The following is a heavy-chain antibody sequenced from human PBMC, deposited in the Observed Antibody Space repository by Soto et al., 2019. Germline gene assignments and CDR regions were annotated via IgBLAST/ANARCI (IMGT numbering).Heavy chain of an antibody. D-gene: IGHD5-18*01. CDR1: AHSISSGFYY. CDR2: MYHSGST. V-gene: IGHV4-38-2*01. CDR3: ARYGYSYSMRFFDK. Sequence: PSETLSLPCAVSAHSISSGFYYWGWIRQPPGKGLEWIGSMYHSGSTYYNPSLKSRVTMSVDTSKNQFSLKLTSLTAADTAVYYCARYGYSYSMRFFDKWGQGTRVTVSS. J-gene: IGHJ4*02.